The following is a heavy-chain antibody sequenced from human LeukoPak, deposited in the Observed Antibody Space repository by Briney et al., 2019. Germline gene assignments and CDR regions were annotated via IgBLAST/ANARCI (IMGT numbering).Heavy chain of an antibody. V-gene: IGHV4-39*07. Sequence: TSQTLSLTCTVSGGSISSSSYYWGWIRQPPGKGLEWIGSIYYSGSTYYNPSLKSRVTISVDTSKNQFSLKLSSVTAADTAVYYCARDVLSGSGSYYRNWFDPWGQGTLVTVSS. CDR1: GGSISSSSYY. J-gene: IGHJ5*02. CDR3: ARDVLSGSGSYYRNWFDP. D-gene: IGHD3-10*01. CDR2: IYYSGST.